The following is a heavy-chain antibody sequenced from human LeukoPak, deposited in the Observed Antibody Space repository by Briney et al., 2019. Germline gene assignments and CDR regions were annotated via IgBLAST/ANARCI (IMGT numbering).Heavy chain of an antibody. J-gene: IGHJ3*02. V-gene: IGHV4-59*01. CDR1: GGSMSDYY. CDR3: ARDYSMTHAFDI. Sequence: SETLSLTCTVSGGSMSDYYWSWLRQPPGKGLEGIGYIYSTGSTNYNPSLKSRVTISVDTSKNQFSLKLSSVTAADTALYYCARDYSMTHAFDIWGQGTLVTASS. D-gene: IGHD1-26*01. CDR2: IYSTGST.